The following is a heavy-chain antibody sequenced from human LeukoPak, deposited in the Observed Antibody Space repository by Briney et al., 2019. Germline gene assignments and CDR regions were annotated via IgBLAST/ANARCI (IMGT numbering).Heavy chain of an antibody. J-gene: IGHJ4*02. CDR2: IIPIFGTA. D-gene: IGHD3-22*01. V-gene: IGHV1-69*05. Sequence: SVKVSCKASGGTFSSYAISWVRQAPGQGLEWMGRIIPIFGTANYAQKFQGRVTITTDESTSTAYMELSSLRSEDTAVYYCASVHYDCSGYYPYWGQGTLVTVSS. CDR1: GGTFSSYA. CDR3: ASVHYDCSGYYPY.